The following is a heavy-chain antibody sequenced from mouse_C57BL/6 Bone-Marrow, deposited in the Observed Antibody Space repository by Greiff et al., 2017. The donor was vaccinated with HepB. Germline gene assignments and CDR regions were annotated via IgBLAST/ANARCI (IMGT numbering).Heavy chain of an antibody. CDR3: VRNRDAYYGSSLDV. J-gene: IGHJ1*03. CDR1: GFSFNTYA. D-gene: IGHD1-1*01. CDR2: IRSKSNNYAT. Sequence: EVKVVESGGGLVQPKGSLKLSCAASGFSFNTYAMNWVRQAPGKGLEWVARIRSKSNNYATYYADSVKDRFTISRDDSESMLYLQMNNLKTEDTAMYYCVRNRDAYYGSSLDVWGTGTTVTVSS. V-gene: IGHV10-1*01.